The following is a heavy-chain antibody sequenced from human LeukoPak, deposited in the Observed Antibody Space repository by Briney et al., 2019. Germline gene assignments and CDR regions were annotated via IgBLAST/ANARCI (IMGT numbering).Heavy chain of an antibody. J-gene: IGHJ4*02. CDR1: GFTFSSYS. CDR3: LSYSSPDY. Sequence: KTGGSLRLSCAASGFTFSSYSMNWVRQAPGKGLEWASSISSSSSYIYYADSVKGRFTISRDNAKNSLYLQMNSLRAEDTAVYYCLSYSSPDYWGQGTLVTVSS. CDR2: ISSSSSYI. D-gene: IGHD6-13*01. V-gene: IGHV3-21*01.